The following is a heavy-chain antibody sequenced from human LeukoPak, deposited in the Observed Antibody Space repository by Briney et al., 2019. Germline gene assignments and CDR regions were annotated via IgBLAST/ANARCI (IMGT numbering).Heavy chain of an antibody. CDR1: GDSISSYH. J-gene: IGHJ4*02. V-gene: IGHV4-59*01. Sequence: KPSETLSLTCSVSGDSISSYHWSWIRQPPGKGLEWIGYIYSSGNTNYNPSLKSRVTISVDTSKNQFSLKLSSVTAADTAVYSCARAGYDSSGLDYWGQGNLVTVSS. CDR2: IYSSGNT. D-gene: IGHD3-22*01. CDR3: ARAGYDSSGLDY.